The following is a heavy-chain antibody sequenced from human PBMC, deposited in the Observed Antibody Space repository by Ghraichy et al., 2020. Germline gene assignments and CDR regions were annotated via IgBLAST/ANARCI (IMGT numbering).Heavy chain of an antibody. J-gene: IGHJ4*02. CDR3: AKQDVEIGGYYTTSYTLKLFDS. V-gene: IGHV4-39*01. Sequence: SETLSLTCTFSGGSISSSNYYWAWFRQPPGKGLEWIGSVYYSGSTFFNPSLKSRVTISVDTSKNQFSLHLSSVTAADTAVYYCAKQDVEIGGYYTTSYTLKLFDSWGQVTLVTVSS. CDR1: GGSISSSNYY. D-gene: IGHD3-3*01. CDR2: VYYSGST.